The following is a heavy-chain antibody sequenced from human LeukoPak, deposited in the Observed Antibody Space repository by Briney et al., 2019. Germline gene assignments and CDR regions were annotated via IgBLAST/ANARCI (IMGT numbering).Heavy chain of an antibody. Sequence: GGSLRLSCAASGFTFSNYAMSWVRQAPGKGLEWVSGISSDGGTFYPDSVKGRFTISRDNSKNTLYLQMNSLRAEDTAVYYCAKQDTAMDPYYFDYWGQGTLVTVSS. CDR1: GFTFSNYA. CDR2: ISSDGGT. J-gene: IGHJ4*02. CDR3: AKQDTAMDPYYFDY. D-gene: IGHD5-18*01. V-gene: IGHV3-23*01.